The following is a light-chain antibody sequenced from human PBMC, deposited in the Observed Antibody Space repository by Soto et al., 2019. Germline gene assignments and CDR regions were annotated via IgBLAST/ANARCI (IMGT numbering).Light chain of an antibody. CDR2: DAS. V-gene: IGKV1-5*01. J-gene: IGKJ1*01. Sequence: EIQMTQSPAALSATVRDTVTITCRASQSISSWLACYQQKPGKAPKLLIYDASSLESGVPSRFIGSGSGTEFTPTISSLQPDDFATYYCQQYNSYSWTFGQGTKV. CDR3: QQYNSYSWT. CDR1: QSISSW.